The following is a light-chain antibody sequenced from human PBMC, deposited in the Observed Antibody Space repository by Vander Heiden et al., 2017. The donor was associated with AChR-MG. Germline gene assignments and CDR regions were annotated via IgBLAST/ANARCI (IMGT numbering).Light chain of an antibody. CDR3: QQRDGWPRT. J-gene: IGKJ1*01. V-gene: IGKV3-11*01. Sequence: DNLLSQSPATLSLSPGDSATLSCRASQRIDNFLVWYQVKPGQTPRLLIYDISNRAAGVPARFVGGGSGKDFTLTITNFEPEDSALYFCQQRDGWPRTFGRGTRVEIK. CDR1: QRIDNF. CDR2: DIS.